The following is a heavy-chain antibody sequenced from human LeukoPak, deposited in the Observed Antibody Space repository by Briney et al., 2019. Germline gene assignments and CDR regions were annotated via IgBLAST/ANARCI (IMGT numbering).Heavy chain of an antibody. V-gene: IGHV4-59*01. CDR1: GASISRYY. CDR2: VYNSETT. CDR3: AGGGYCSSASCFAPLFDW. J-gene: IGHJ4*02. Sequence: SETLSLTCTVSGASISRYYWSWIRQSPGKGLEWIGYVYNSETTSYNPSLKSRVAMSLYTSKSQFSLRLRSVTAADTALYFGAGGGYCSSASCFAPLFDWWGRGILVTVSS. D-gene: IGHD2-2*01.